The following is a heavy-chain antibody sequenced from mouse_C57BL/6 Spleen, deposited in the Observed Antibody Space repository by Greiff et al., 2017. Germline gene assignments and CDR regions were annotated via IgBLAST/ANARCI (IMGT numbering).Heavy chain of an antibody. V-gene: IGHV5-17*01. CDR3: ARRYYDSSYVGDYAMDY. CDR1: GFTFSDSG. D-gene: IGHD1-1*01. Sequence: EVQRVESGGGLVKPGGSLKLSCAASGFTFSDSGMHWVRQAPEKGLEWVAYISSGSSPIYYADTVKGRFTFPRENPKNTLFLQVTSLRSEDTAMYYGARRYYDSSYVGDYAMDYWGQGTSVTVSS. J-gene: IGHJ4*01. CDR2: ISSGSSPI.